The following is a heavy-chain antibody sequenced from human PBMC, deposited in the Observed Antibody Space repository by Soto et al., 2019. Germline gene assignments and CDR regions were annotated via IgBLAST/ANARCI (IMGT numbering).Heavy chain of an antibody. D-gene: IGHD6-19*01. CDR3: ARDQWLVLGWFDP. J-gene: IGHJ5*02. CDR2: INAGNGNT. CDR1: GYTFTSYA. V-gene: IGHV1-3*05. Sequence: QVQLVQSGAEEKKPGASVKVSCKASGYTFTSYAMHWVRQAPGQRLEWMGWINAGNGNTKYSQKFQGRVTITRDTSASKDYMELSSLRSEDTAVYYCARDQWLVLGWFDPWGQGTLVTVSS.